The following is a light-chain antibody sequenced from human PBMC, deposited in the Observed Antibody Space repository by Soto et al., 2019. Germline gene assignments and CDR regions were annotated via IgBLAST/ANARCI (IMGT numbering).Light chain of an antibody. CDR2: GAS. CDR1: QSVSSSY. CDR3: QQYGSSPYT. J-gene: IGKJ2*01. V-gene: IGKV3-20*01. Sequence: EIVLTQSPATLSLSPGERATFSCRASQSVSSSYLAWYQQKPGQAPRLLIYGASSRATGIPDRFSGSGSGTDFTLPISRLEPEDFAVYYCQQYGSSPYTFGQGTKLEIK.